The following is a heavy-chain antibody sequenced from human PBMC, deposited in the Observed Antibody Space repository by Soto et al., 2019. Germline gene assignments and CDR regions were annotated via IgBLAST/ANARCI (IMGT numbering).Heavy chain of an antibody. D-gene: IGHD3-22*01. Sequence: PGGSLRLSCAASGFAFSGSALHWVRQAYGRGLEWVGRIRTKDNNYATEYAASLKGRFTISRDDSKNTAYLQMSSLKTEDTAVYYFISRSEYDGEGYYNGFAFWGKGTLVTVSP. CDR2: IRTKDNNYAT. CDR1: GFAFSGSA. J-gene: IGHJ4*02. CDR3: ISRSEYDGEGYYNGFAF. V-gene: IGHV3-73*01.